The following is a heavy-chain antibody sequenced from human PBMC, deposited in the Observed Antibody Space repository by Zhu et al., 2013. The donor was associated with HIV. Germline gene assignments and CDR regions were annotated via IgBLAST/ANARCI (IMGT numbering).Heavy chain of an antibody. Sequence: QVQLVQSGADVKRPGAAVRVSCKASGYTFSDYYIHWLRQAPGQGLEWMGWINPTSGGTNYAQKFQGRVTMTSYTSITTVYMELGSLRSDDTATYYCARAGAERWLQSAYYFDYWGQGNLVTVSS. CDR3: ARAGAERWLQSAYYFDY. J-gene: IGHJ4*02. CDR1: GYTFSDYY. D-gene: IGHD5-12*01. CDR2: INPTSGGT. V-gene: IGHV1-2*02.